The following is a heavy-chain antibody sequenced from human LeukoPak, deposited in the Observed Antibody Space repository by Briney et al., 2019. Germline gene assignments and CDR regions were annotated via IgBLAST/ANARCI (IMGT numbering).Heavy chain of an antibody. CDR3: ARGDYVSGGYPYFDY. Sequence: GASVKVSCKASGYTFTSYGISWVRQAPGQGLEWMGWISAYNGNTNYAQKLQGRVTMTTDTSTSTAYMELRSLRSDDTAVCYCARGDYVSGGYPYFDYWGQGTLVTVSS. D-gene: IGHD3-16*01. CDR2: ISAYNGNT. V-gene: IGHV1-18*01. J-gene: IGHJ4*02. CDR1: GYTFTSYG.